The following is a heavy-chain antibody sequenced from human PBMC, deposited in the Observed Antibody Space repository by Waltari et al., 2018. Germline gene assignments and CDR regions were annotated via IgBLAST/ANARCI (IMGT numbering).Heavy chain of an antibody. D-gene: IGHD6-13*01. CDR2: INTNTGNP. J-gene: IGHJ6*02. CDR1: RYTFTSYA. CDR3: ARTQRGAAAYFRHYYGMDV. Sequence: QVQLVQSGSELKKPGASVKVSCKASRYTFTSYAMNWVRQAPGQGLEWMGWINTNTGNPTYAQGFTGRFVFSLDTSVSTAYLQISSLKAEDTAVYYCARTQRGAAAYFRHYYGMDVWGQGTTVTVSS. V-gene: IGHV7-4-1*02.